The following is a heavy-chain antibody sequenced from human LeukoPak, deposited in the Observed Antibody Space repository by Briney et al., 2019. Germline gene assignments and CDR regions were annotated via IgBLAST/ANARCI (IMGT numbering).Heavy chain of an antibody. CDR1: GYTFTSYG. Sequence: ASVKVSCKASGYTFTSYGISWVRQAPGQGLEWMGWISAYNGNTNYAQKRQGRVAMTTDTCTSTAYMELRSLRSDVTVVYYCARDITTVVTQGLIDYWGQGTLVTVSS. V-gene: IGHV1-18*01. J-gene: IGHJ4*02. CDR3: ARDITTVVTQGLIDY. D-gene: IGHD4-23*01. CDR2: ISAYNGNT.